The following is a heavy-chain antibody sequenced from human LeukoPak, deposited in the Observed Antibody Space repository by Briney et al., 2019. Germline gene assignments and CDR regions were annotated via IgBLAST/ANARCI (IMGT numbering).Heavy chain of an antibody. Sequence: GGSLRLSCAASGFTFSNAWMSWVRQAPGKGLEWVGRIKSKTDGGTTDYAAPVKGRFTISRDDSKNTLYLQMNSLKTEDTAVYYCTTGLYYYGSGSYADFDYWGQGTLVTVSS. J-gene: IGHJ4*02. CDR2: IKSKTDGGTT. V-gene: IGHV3-15*01. CDR3: TTGLYYYGSGSYADFDY. CDR1: GFTFSNAW. D-gene: IGHD3-10*01.